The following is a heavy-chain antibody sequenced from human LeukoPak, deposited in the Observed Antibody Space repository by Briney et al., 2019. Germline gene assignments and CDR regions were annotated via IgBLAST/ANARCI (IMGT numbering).Heavy chain of an antibody. CDR2: IYYSGST. Sequence: SETLSLTCAVYGGSFSGYYWSWIRQPPGKGLEWIGYIYYSGSTNYNPSLKSRVTISVDTSKNQFSLKLSSVTAADTAVYYCARQGIKYSSSRGGWFDPWGQGTLVTVSS. J-gene: IGHJ5*02. V-gene: IGHV4-59*08. CDR1: GGSFSGYY. CDR3: ARQGIKYSSSRGGWFDP. D-gene: IGHD6-13*01.